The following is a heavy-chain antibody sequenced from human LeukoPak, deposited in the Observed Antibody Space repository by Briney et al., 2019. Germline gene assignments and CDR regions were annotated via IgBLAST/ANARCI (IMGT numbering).Heavy chain of an antibody. J-gene: IGHJ4*02. CDR2: ISVSGGGT. V-gene: IGHV3-23*01. Sequence: GGSLRLSCAASGFTFTNYAMNWVRQAPGKGLEWVSGISVSGGGTYYADSVKGRFTISRDNSKNTLYLQINNPRVEDTAVYYCAKRYYDFPLDYWGQGTLVTVSS. D-gene: IGHD3-3*01. CDR3: AKRYYDFPLDY. CDR1: GFTFTNYA.